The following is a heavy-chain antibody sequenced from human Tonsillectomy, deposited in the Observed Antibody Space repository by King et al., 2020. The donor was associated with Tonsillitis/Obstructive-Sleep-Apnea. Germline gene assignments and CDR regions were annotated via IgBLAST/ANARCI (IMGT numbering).Heavy chain of an antibody. CDR2: IYYSGST. CDR3: ARERSGGGGIQPFDY. V-gene: IGHV4-59*01. Sequence: VQLQESGPGLVKPSETLSLTCTVSGGSISSYYWSWIRQPPGKGLEWIGYIYYSGSTNYNPSLKSRVTISVDTSKNQFSLKLSSVTAADTAVYYCARERSGGGGIQPFDYWGQGTLVTVSS. CDR1: GGSISSYY. J-gene: IGHJ4*02. D-gene: IGHD3-16*01.